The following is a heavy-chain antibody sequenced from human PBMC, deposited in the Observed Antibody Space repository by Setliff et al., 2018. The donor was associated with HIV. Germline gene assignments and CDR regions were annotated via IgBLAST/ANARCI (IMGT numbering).Heavy chain of an antibody. CDR1: GGSISSYC. Sequence: SETLSLTCTVSGGSISSYCWNWIRQSPGRGLEWIGFIFSSGSTKYNPSLQSRVTMSIDTSKNQFSLKLTSVTAADTAVYYCARGRGSSSSWPIDYWGQGTLVTVSS. J-gene: IGHJ4*02. V-gene: IGHV4-4*09. D-gene: IGHD6-13*01. CDR2: IFSSGST. CDR3: ARGRGSSSSWPIDY.